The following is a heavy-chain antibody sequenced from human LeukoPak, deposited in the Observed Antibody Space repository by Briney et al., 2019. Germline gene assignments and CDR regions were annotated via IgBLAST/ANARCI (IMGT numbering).Heavy chain of an antibody. Sequence: SETLSLTCTVSGGSISSYYWSWIRQPAGKGLEWIGRIYTSGSTNYNPSLKSRVTMSVDTSKNQFSLKLSSVTAADTAVYFCARGGYSSSPFDYWGQGTLVTVSS. CDR2: IYTSGST. D-gene: IGHD6-13*01. V-gene: IGHV4-4*07. CDR1: GGSISSYY. J-gene: IGHJ4*02. CDR3: ARGGYSSSPFDY.